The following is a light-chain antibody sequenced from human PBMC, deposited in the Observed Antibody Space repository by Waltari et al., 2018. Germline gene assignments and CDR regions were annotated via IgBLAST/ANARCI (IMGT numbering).Light chain of an antibody. CDR3: AAWDDSLNGVV. V-gene: IGLV1-44*01. CDR1: SSNIGSNT. CDR2: SNN. Sequence: QSVLTQPPSASGTPGQRVTISCSGSSSNIGSNTVNRNQQLPGTAPKLLIYSNNHRPSGVPDRFSGSKSGTSASLAISGLQSEDEADYYCAAWDDSLNGVVFGGGTKLTVL. J-gene: IGLJ2*01.